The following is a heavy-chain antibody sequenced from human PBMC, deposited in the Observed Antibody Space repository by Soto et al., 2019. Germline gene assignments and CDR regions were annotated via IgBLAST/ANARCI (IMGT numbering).Heavy chain of an antibody. Sequence: GGSLRLSCAASGFTFSDYIMNWVRQAPGKGLEWVSYISSSSITIYYADSVKGRFTISRDNAKNSLYLQMNSLRDEDTAVYCCARDYYNSRGPDKRWFDPWGQGTLLTVSS. D-gene: IGHD3-22*01. CDR3: ARDYYNSRGPDKRWFDP. CDR2: ISSSSITI. V-gene: IGHV3-48*02. J-gene: IGHJ5*02. CDR1: GFTFSDYI.